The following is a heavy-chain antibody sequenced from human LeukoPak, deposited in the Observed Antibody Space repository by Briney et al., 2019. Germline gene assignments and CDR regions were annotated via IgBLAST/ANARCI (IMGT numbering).Heavy chain of an antibody. D-gene: IGHD6-19*01. J-gene: IGHJ4*02. Sequence: ASVKVSCKASRYTFTAYYMHWVRQAPGQGLEWMGWINPKSGGTKYAQKFQGRVTMTRDTSISTAYMDLSRLTSDDTAVYYCARDEGSSGWFPDYWGQGTLVTVSS. CDR3: ARDEGSSGWFPDY. CDR1: RYTFTAYY. CDR2: INPKSGGT. V-gene: IGHV1-2*02.